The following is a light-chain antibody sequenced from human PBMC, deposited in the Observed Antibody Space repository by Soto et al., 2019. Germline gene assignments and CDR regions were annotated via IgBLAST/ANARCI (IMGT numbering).Light chain of an antibody. CDR1: SSNIGAGYN. V-gene: IGLV1-40*01. CDR3: QSSDTSLSGSEI. J-gene: IGLJ2*01. Sequence: QSVLTQPPSVSGAPGQWVTISCTGSSSNIGAGYNVHWYQHLPGTAPKLLIFGTINRPSGVPDRFSGSKSGSSAFLAITGLQAEDEADYYCQSSDTSLSGSEIFGGGTKLTVL. CDR2: GTI.